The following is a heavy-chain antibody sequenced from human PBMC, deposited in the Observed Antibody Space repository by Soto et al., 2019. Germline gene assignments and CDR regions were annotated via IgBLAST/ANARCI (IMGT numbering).Heavy chain of an antibody. CDR3: ARSWVTGKGGIDV. CDR1: GYTFTSYG. CDR2: INGYIGNT. D-gene: IGHD3-16*01. V-gene: IGHV1-18*01. J-gene: IGHJ6*02. Sequence: QVQLVQSGAEVKKPGASVKVSCKASGYTFTSYGLSWVRQAPGQGLEWMGWINGYIGNTNYAQKLQGRVTMTTDTSTNTAYLDLWTRISDDTAVYYCARSWVTGKGGIDVWGQGTTVTVSS.